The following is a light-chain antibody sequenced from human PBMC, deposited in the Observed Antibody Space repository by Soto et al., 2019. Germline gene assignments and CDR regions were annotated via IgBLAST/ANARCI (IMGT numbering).Light chain of an antibody. CDR2: DAS. J-gene: IGKJ4*01. Sequence: DIQMTQSPSTLSGSVGDRVTITCRASQTISSWLAWYQQKPGKAPKVLISDASSLESGVPSRFSGSGSGTEFTLTISSLQPDDFGTYYCQQYYSSSALTFGGGTKVDIK. V-gene: IGKV1-5*01. CDR1: QTISSW. CDR3: QQYYSSSALT.